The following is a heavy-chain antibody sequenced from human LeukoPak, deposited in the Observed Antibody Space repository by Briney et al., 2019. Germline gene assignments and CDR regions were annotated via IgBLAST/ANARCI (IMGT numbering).Heavy chain of an antibody. CDR1: GFTFSSYA. D-gene: IGHD2-2*01. J-gene: IGHJ4*02. CDR3: AKDPSVSDIGVVPAFVDY. V-gene: IGHV3-23*01. Sequence: PGGSLRLSCAASGFTFSSYAMNWVRQAPGKGLEWVSAISGSGGSIYYADPVKGRFTISRDNSKNTLYLQMNSLRAEDTAVYYCAKDPSVSDIGVVPAFVDYWGKETLVTVPS. CDR2: ISGSGGSI.